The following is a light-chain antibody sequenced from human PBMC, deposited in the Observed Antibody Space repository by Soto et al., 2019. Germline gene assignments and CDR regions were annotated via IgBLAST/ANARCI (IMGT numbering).Light chain of an antibody. CDR3: QQYNSYRT. CDR2: DAS. V-gene: IGKV1-5*01. Sequence: DIQMTQSPSTLSASVGDRVTITCRASQSISSWLAWYQQKPGKAPKLLIYDASGLESGVPSRFSGSGSGTEFTLTISSLQPDDVATYYCQQYNSYRTFGQGTKGDIK. J-gene: IGKJ1*01. CDR1: QSISSW.